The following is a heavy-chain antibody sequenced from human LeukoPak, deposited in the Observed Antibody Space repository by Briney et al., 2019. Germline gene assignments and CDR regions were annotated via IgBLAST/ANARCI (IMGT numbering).Heavy chain of an antibody. CDR2: INHSGST. Sequence: SETLSLTCAVYGGSFSGYYWSWIRQPPGKGLEWIGEINHSGSTNYNPSLKSRVTISVDTSKNQFSLKLSSVTAADTAVYYCARSYGSGSYYKGNWFDPWGQGTPVTVSS. CDR1: GGSFSGYY. CDR3: ARSYGSGSYYKGNWFDP. V-gene: IGHV4-34*01. D-gene: IGHD3-10*01. J-gene: IGHJ5*02.